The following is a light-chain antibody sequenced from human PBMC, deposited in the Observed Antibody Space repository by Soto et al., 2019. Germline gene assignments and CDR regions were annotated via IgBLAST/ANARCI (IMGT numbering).Light chain of an antibody. CDR2: RND. CDR3: AAWDDSLSGHVV. V-gene: IGLV1-47*01. J-gene: IGLJ2*01. CDR1: SSNIETNY. Sequence: QAVVTQPPSASGTPGQRVIISCSGSSSNIETNYVYWYQQFPGTAPKLLIHRNDQRPSGVPDRFSGSKSGTSASLAISGLRSEDEADYYCAAWDDSLSGHVVFGGGTKLTVL.